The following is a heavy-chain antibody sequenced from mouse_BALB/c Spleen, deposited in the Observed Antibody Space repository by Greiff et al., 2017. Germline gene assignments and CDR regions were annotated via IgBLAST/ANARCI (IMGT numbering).Heavy chain of an antibody. J-gene: IGHJ3*01. V-gene: IGHV5-6-3*01. CDR1: GFTFSSYG. Sequence: EVMLVESGGGLVQPGGSLKLSCAASGFTFSSYGMSWVRQTPDKRLELVATINSNGGSTYYPDSVKGRFTISRDNAKNTLYLQMSSLKSEDTAMYYCARLTTATAWFAYWGQGTLVTVSA. D-gene: IGHD1-2*01. CDR3: ARLTTATAWFAY. CDR2: INSNGGST.